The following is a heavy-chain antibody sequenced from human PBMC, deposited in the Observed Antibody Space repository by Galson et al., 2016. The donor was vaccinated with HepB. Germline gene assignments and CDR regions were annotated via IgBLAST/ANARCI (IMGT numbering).Heavy chain of an antibody. V-gene: IGHV3-30*18. Sequence: SLRLSCAGSGFTFSSFGLHWVRQAPGKGLDWVAVISHNGNYKYYADSVKGRFTISRDNSKTTAYLQMNSLRAEDTAVYYCAKDPSRLLEAGRLDSWGQGTLVTVSS. CDR3: AKDPSRLLEAGRLDS. D-gene: IGHD6-19*01. CDR2: ISHNGNYK. J-gene: IGHJ4*02. CDR1: GFTFSSFG.